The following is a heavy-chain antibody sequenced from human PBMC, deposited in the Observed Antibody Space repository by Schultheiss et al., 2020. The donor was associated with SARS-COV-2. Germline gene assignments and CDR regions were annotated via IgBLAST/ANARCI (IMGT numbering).Heavy chain of an antibody. CDR2: ISGSGGST. CDR3: AREGRIAAAGTGGGDYYYGMDV. CDR1: GFTFSSYA. Sequence: GESLKISCAASGFTFSSYAMSWVRQAPGKGLEWVSAISGSGGSTYHADSVKGRFTISRDNSKNTLYLQMNSLRAEDTAVYYCAREGRIAAAGTGGGDYYYGMDVWGQGTTVTVSS. J-gene: IGHJ6*02. V-gene: IGHV3-23*01. D-gene: IGHD6-13*01.